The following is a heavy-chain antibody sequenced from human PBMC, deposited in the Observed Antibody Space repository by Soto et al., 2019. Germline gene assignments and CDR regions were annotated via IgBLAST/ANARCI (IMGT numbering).Heavy chain of an antibody. Sequence: GGSLRLSCAASGFTFSSYSMNWVRQAPGKGLEWVSSISSSSSYIYYADSVKGRFTISRDNAKNSLYLQMNSLRAEDTAVYYCARVPSGYSYGYPFDYWGQGTLVTVSS. CDR2: ISSSSSYI. CDR1: GFTFSSYS. V-gene: IGHV3-21*01. J-gene: IGHJ4*02. D-gene: IGHD5-18*01. CDR3: ARVPSGYSYGYPFDY.